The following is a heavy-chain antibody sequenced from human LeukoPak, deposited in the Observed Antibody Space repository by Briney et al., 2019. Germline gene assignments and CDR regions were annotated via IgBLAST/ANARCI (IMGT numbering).Heavy chain of an antibody. V-gene: IGHV4-34*01. CDR2: INHSGST. CDR1: GGSFSGYY. CDR3: ARRAGGYSHPYDY. Sequence: SETLSLTCAVYGGSFSGYYWSWIRQPPGKGLEWIGEINHSGSTNYNPSLKSRVTISVDTSKNQFSLKLSSVTAADTAVYYCARRAGGYSHPYDYWGQGVLVTVSS. J-gene: IGHJ4*02. D-gene: IGHD4-23*01.